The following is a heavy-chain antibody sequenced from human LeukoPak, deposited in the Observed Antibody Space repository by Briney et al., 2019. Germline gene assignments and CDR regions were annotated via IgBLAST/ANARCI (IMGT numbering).Heavy chain of an antibody. CDR3: ARDGDLTPAVPFDY. CDR1: GFTFSSYE. V-gene: IGHV3-48*03. J-gene: IGHJ4*02. D-gene: IGHD6-25*01. Sequence: PGGSLRLSCAASGFTFSSYEMNWVRQAPGKGLEWVSYISSSGSTIYYADSVKGRFTISRDNAKNSLYLQMNSLRAEDTAVYYCARDGDLTPAVPFDYWGQGTLVTVSS. CDR2: ISSSGSTI.